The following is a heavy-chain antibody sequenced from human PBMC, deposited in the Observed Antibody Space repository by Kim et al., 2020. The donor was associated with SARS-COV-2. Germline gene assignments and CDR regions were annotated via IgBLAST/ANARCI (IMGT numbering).Heavy chain of an antibody. V-gene: IGHV3-11*05. CDR2: ISSTSNYT. CDR1: GFTFSDYY. D-gene: IGHD5-18*01. Sequence: GGSLRLSCAVSGFTFSDYYMSWIRQAPGKGLEWVSYISSTSNYTNYADSVKGRFTISRDNAKNSLYLEMDSLRVEDTAVYYCVRVSYISGHRTKGGTKCFDYWGQGTLVTVSS. J-gene: IGHJ4*02. CDR3: VRVSYISGHRTKGGTKCFDY.